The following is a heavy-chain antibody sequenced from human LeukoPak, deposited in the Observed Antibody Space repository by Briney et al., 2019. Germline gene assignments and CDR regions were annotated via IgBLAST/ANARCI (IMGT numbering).Heavy chain of an antibody. J-gene: IGHJ4*02. CDR3: ARVARGAVAVNFDY. Sequence: GASVKVSCKASGYTFTGYYIHWVRQAPGQGLEWMGWINPNSGGTNYAQKFQGRVTMTRDTSISTAYMELSRLRSDDTAVYYCARVARGAVAVNFDYWGQGTLVTVSS. CDR2: INPNSGGT. D-gene: IGHD6-19*01. V-gene: IGHV1-2*02. CDR1: GYTFTGYY.